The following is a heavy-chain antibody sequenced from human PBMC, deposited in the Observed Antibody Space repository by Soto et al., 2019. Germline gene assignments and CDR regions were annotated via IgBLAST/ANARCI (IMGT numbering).Heavy chain of an antibody. J-gene: IGHJ4*02. CDR1: GGSVNSAY. Sequence: QVQLQEMGPGLVKPSQTLTITCTVSGGSVNSAYWSWIRQLPGKGLEWMGNIYHTGRTFYNPSVKSRVAISVDTSKPLFSLKMRSVTAADMAVYYCARTDAYNSSFFDSWGQGTVVTVSS. V-gene: IGHV4-30-4*08. D-gene: IGHD6-6*01. CDR2: IYHTGRT. CDR3: ARTDAYNSSFFDS.